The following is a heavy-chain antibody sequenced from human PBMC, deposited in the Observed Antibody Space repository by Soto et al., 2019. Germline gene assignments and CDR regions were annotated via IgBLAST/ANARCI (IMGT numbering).Heavy chain of an antibody. J-gene: IGHJ4*02. V-gene: IGHV3-48*01. Sequence: HPGGSLRLSCAASGFSFSIYSMNWVRQAPGKGLEWVSYITSSGSAIYYADTVKGRFTISRDNSKNTLYLQMNSLRAEDTAVYYCAKVAMIVVVIDPFDYWGQGNLVTVSS. CDR1: GFSFSIYS. CDR3: AKVAMIVVVIDPFDY. D-gene: IGHD3-22*01. CDR2: ITSSGSAI.